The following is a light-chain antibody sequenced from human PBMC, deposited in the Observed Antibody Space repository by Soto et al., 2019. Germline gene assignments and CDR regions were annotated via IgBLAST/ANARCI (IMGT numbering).Light chain of an antibody. CDR3: QQYGSSPWT. CDR2: GAS. V-gene: IGKV3-20*01. J-gene: IGKJ1*01. CDR1: QSVNNDY. Sequence: EIVLKQSPGTLSLSPGERAALSCRASQSVNNDYLAWYHQKPGRAPRLVIYGASKRATGIPDRFSGSGSGTDFTLTISRLEPEDFAVYYCQQYGSSPWTFGQGTNVEIK.